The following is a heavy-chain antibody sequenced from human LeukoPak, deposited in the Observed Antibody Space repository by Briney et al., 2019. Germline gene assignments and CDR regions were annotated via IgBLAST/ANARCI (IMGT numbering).Heavy chain of an antibody. CDR2: IIPIFGTA. CDR1: GYTFTSYA. Sequence: SVKVSCKASGYTFTSYAISWVRQAPGQGLEWMGGIIPIFGTANYAQKFQGRVTITADESTSTAYMELSSLRSEDTAVFYCARVIQLPNEYFQHWGQGTLVTVSS. J-gene: IGHJ1*01. CDR3: ARVIQLPNEYFQH. V-gene: IGHV1-69*13. D-gene: IGHD2-2*01.